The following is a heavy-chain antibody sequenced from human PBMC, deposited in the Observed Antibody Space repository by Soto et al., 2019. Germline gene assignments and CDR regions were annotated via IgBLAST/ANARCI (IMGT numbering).Heavy chain of an antibody. V-gene: IGHV1-69*13. Sequence: SVKVSCKASGGTFSSYAISWVRQAPGQGLEWMGGIIPIFGTANYAQKFQGRVTITADESTSTAYMELSSLRSEDTAVYYCARGALAYCGGDCYSPLYFDYWGQGTLVTVSS. D-gene: IGHD2-21*02. CDR1: GGTFSSYA. CDR3: ARGALAYCGGDCYSPLYFDY. J-gene: IGHJ4*02. CDR2: IIPIFGTA.